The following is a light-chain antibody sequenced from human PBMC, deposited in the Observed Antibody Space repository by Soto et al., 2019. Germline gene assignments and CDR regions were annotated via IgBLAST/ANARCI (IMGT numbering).Light chain of an antibody. V-gene: IGKV1-17*01. CDR1: QDIRSD. CDR3: LQHNTYPRLT. J-gene: IGKJ4*01. Sequence: DIQMTQSPSSLSASVGDRVTITCRASQDIRSDLGWYQQKPGKAPKRLIYGASSLLSGVPSRFSGSGSGTEFTLTISSLQPEDFATYYCLQHNTYPRLTFGGGTKVEIK. CDR2: GAS.